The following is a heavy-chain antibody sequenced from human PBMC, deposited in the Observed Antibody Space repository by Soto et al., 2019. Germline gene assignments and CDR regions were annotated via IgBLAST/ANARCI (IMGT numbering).Heavy chain of an antibody. Sequence: QVQLQQWGAGLLKPSETLSLTCAVYGGSFNAYYWSWIRQPPGKGLEWIGEINHSGSTTYNLSLKCRVTISVDRSKNQFSLKLSSVTAAVTALYYCARGVAYAGVDYWGQGTLVTVSS. V-gene: IGHV4-34*01. J-gene: IGHJ4*02. CDR1: GGSFNAYY. D-gene: IGHD7-27*01. CDR3: ARGVAYAGVDY. CDR2: INHSGST.